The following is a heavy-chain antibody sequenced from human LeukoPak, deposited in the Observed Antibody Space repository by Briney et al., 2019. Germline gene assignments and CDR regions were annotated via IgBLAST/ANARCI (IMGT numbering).Heavy chain of an antibody. CDR1: GGSISSSY. V-gene: IGHV4-59*08. J-gene: IGHJ4*02. CDR3: ARHDAKAAAGTFDY. D-gene: IGHD6-13*01. CDR2: IYYSGST. Sequence: SETLSLTCTVSGGSISSSYWSWIRQPPGKGLEWVGYIYYSGSTYYNPSLKSRVTISVDTSKNQFSLKLSSVTAADTAVYYCARHDAKAAAGTFDYWGQGTPVTVSS.